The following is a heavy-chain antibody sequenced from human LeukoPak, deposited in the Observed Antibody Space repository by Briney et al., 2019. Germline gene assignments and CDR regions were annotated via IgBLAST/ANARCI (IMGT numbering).Heavy chain of an antibody. D-gene: IGHD1-26*01. Sequence: ASVTVSCKASGYTFTSFGISWVRQAPGQGLEWLGWISGYSGNTNYAQNFQGRVTMTTDTSTTTASMELRSLTSDDTAVYYCVRPRRSGSYDYWGQGTLVTVSS. CDR3: VRPRRSGSYDY. CDR1: GYTFTSFG. V-gene: IGHV1-18*01. J-gene: IGHJ4*02. CDR2: ISGYSGNT.